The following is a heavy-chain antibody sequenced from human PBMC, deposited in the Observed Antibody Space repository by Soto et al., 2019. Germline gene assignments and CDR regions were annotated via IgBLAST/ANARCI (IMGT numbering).Heavy chain of an antibody. CDR1: GYTFTSYG. CDR2: ISAHNGNT. CDR3: ARGRYADY. D-gene: IGHD1-1*01. V-gene: IGHV1-18*01. Sequence: QVHLVQSGAEVKKPGASVKVSCKGSGYTFTSYGITWVRQAPGQGLEWMGWISAHNGNTDYAQKLQGRVTVTRDTSTSTAYMELRSLISDDTAVYYCARGRYADYWGQGALVTVSS. J-gene: IGHJ4*02.